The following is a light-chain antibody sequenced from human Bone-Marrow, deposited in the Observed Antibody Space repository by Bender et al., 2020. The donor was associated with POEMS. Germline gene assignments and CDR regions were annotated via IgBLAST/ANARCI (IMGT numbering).Light chain of an antibody. CDR1: ALSKQY. V-gene: IGLV3-25*03. CDR3: QSADSSGRFV. CDR2: KDS. Sequence: SYELTQPPSVSVSPGQTARITCSGDALSKQYTYWYQQKPSQAPVLVISKDSERPSGIPERFSGSSSGTTVTLTISGVQAEDEADYYCQSADSSGRFVFGTGTSVTVL. J-gene: IGLJ1*01.